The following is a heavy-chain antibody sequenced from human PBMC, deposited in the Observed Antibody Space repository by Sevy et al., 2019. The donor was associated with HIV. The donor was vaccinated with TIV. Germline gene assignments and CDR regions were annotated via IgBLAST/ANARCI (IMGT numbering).Heavy chain of an antibody. J-gene: IGHJ1*01. CDR2: IYYSGNT. V-gene: IGHV4-39*01. Sequence: SETLSLTCIVSGGSISSSSYYWGWIRQPPGKGLEWIGGIYYSGNTYYNPSLKSRVTISVATSKKQFSLKLSSVTAADTAVYYCATRLGYCSGSSCYPPEYFHHWGQGTLVTVSS. CDR1: GGSISSSSYY. CDR3: ATRLGYCSGSSCYPPEYFHH. D-gene: IGHD2-15*01.